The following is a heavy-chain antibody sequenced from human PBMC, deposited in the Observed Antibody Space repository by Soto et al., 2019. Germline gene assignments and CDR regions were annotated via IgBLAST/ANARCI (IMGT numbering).Heavy chain of an antibody. CDR3: ATDRSMVRGVILDY. CDR1: GYTLTELS. Sequence: ASVKVSCKVSGYTLTELSMHWVRQAPGKGLEWMGGFDPEDGETIYAQKFQGRVTMTEDTSTDTAYMELSSLRSEDTAVYYCATDRSMVRGVILDYWGQGTLVTVSS. V-gene: IGHV1-24*01. J-gene: IGHJ4*02. D-gene: IGHD3-10*01. CDR2: FDPEDGET.